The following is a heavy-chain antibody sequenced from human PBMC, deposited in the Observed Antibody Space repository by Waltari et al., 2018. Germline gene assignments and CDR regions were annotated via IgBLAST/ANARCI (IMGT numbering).Heavy chain of an antibody. V-gene: IGHV1-69*12. J-gene: IGHJ3*02. CDR3: ARRIGYCSSTSCYRGAFDI. D-gene: IGHD2-2*03. CDR2: IIPICGTA. CDR1: GGTFSSYA. Sequence: QVQLVQSGAEVKKPGSSVKVSCKASGGTFSSYAISWVRQAPGQGLEWMGGIIPICGTANYAQKFQGRVTITADESTSTAYMELSSLRSEDTAVYYCARRIGYCSSTSCYRGAFDIWGQGTMVTVSS.